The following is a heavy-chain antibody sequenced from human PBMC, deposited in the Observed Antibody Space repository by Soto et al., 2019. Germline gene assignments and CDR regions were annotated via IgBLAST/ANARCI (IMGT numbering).Heavy chain of an antibody. CDR1: GGSFSGYY. J-gene: IGHJ4*02. Sequence: SETLSLTCAVYGGSFSGYYWSWIRQPPGKGLEWIGEINHSGSTNYNPSLKSRVTISVDTSKNQFSLKLSSVTAADTAVYYCARDRLANDKIDYWGQGTLVTVSS. CDR3: ARDRLANDKIDY. CDR2: INHSGST. V-gene: IGHV4-34*01.